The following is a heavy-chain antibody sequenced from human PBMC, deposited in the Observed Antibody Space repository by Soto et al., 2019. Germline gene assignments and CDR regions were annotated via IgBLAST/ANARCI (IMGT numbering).Heavy chain of an antibody. CDR3: ARRWG. Sequence: GGSLRPSCAASGFTFSSYWMSWVRQAPGKGPEWVALIYSGGTTHYAESVKGRFTISRDKSKNTLYLQMNSLRAEDTAVYYCARRWGWGHGTMVTVSS. D-gene: IGHD1-26*01. J-gene: IGHJ3*01. CDR2: IYSGGTT. CDR1: GFTFSSYW. V-gene: IGHV3-66*01.